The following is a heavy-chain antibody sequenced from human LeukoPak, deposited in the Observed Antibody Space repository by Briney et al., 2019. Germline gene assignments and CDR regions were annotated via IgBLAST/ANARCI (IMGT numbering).Heavy chain of an antibody. Sequence: GGSLRLSCAASGFTFSSNYMSWVRQAPGKGLEWVSVIYSGGSTYYADSVKGRFTISRDNSKNTLYLQMNSLRAEDTAVYYCARAEVGYCSGGSCSPDYYGMDVWGQGTTVTISS. J-gene: IGHJ6*02. D-gene: IGHD2-15*01. CDR1: GFTFSSNY. V-gene: IGHV3-66*01. CDR2: IYSGGST. CDR3: ARAEVGYCSGGSCSPDYYGMDV.